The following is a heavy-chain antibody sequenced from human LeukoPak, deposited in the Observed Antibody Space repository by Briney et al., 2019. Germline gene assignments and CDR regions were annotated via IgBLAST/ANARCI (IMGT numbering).Heavy chain of an antibody. CDR3: ARDRGEYSSSSAYYSYMDV. V-gene: IGHV4-4*07. J-gene: IGHJ6*03. Sequence: SETLSLTCTVSGGSISSYYWSWIRQPAGKGLEWIGRSYTSGSTNYNPSLKSRVTMSVDTSKNQFSLKLTSVTAADTAVYYCARDRGEYSSSSAYYSYMDVWGKGTTVTVSS. CDR2: SYTSGST. CDR1: GGSISSYY. D-gene: IGHD6-6*01.